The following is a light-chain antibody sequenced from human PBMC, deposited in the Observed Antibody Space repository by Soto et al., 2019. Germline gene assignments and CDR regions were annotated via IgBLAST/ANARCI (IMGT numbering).Light chain of an antibody. Sequence: EVVLTQSPATLSVSPGDRATLSCRASQSVSRNLAWYQQKPGQAPRLLIYGASTRATGVPARFSGSGSATEFTLSISSLKAEDVAVYYCQQYGDWPPECFGQGTKLEI. CDR1: QSVSRN. CDR2: GAS. V-gene: IGKV3-15*01. CDR3: QQYGDWPPEC. J-gene: IGKJ2*01.